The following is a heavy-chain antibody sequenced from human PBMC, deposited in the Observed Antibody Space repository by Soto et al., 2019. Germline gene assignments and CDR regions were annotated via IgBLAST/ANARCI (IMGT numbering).Heavy chain of an antibody. V-gene: IGHV4-30-2*01. CDR2: IYHSGST. J-gene: IGHJ4*02. Sequence: PSETLSLTCSVSVGSISSSGYSWIWIRQPPGKGLEWIGYIYHSGSTYYNPSLKSRVTISVDRSKNQFSLKLSSVTAADTAVYYCARGNTVTRFDYWGQGTLVTVSS. D-gene: IGHD4-17*01. CDR1: VGSISSSGYS. CDR3: ARGNTVTRFDY.